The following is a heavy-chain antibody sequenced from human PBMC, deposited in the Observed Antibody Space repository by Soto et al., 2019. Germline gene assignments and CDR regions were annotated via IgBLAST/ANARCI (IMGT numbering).Heavy chain of an antibody. CDR2: INHSGST. J-gene: IGHJ4*02. D-gene: IGHD2-2*01. Sequence: QVQLQQWGAGLLKPSETLSLTCAVYGGSFSGYYWSWIRQPPGEGLEWIGEINHSGSTNYNPSLKSRVTISVDTSKNQFSLKMSSVTAADTAVYYCARGMKRYCSSTSCQTLDYWGQGTLVTVSS. CDR1: GGSFSGYY. V-gene: IGHV4-34*01. CDR3: ARGMKRYCSSTSCQTLDY.